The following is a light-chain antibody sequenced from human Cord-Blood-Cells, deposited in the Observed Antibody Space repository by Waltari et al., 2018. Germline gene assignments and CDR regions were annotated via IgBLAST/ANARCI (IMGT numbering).Light chain of an antibody. CDR3: QQYYSTPWT. J-gene: IGKJ1*01. CDR2: WAS. V-gene: IGKV4-1*01. CDR1: QSVLYSSNNQNY. Sequence: DIVMTQSPDSLAVSLGERATINCKPSQSVLYSSNNQNYLAWYQQKPGQPPKLLIYWASTRESGVPDRFSGSGSGTDFTLTISSLQAEDVAVYYCQQYYSTPWTFGQGTKVEIK.